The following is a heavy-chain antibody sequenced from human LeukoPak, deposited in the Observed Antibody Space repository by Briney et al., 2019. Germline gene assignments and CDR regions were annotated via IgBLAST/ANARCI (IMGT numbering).Heavy chain of an antibody. CDR2: IGSGSGGST. D-gene: IGHD2-2*01. CDR3: ARAEGYCSSTSCYEDAFDI. Sequence: GGSLRLSCAASGFTFTTYAMSWVRQAPGEGLEWVSAIGSGSGGSTYYADSVKGRFTISRDNSKNTLYLQMNSLRSEDTAVYYCARAEGYCSSTSCYEDAFDIWGQGTMVTVSS. CDR1: GFTFTTYA. V-gene: IGHV3-23*01. J-gene: IGHJ3*02.